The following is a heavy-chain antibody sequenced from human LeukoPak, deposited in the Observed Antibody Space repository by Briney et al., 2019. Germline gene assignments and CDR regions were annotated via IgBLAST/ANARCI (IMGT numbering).Heavy chain of an antibody. CDR2: IKQDGSEK. D-gene: IGHD6-19*01. Sequence: PGGSLRLSCAASAFTFSDYSMNWVRQAPGKGLEWVANIKQDGSEKYYVDSVKSRFTLSRDNAKSSLYLQMNSLRAEDTAVYYCARIFGYSSIYYFDYWGQGTLVTVSS. CDR3: ARIFGYSSIYYFDY. V-gene: IGHV3-7*01. J-gene: IGHJ4*02. CDR1: AFTFSDYS.